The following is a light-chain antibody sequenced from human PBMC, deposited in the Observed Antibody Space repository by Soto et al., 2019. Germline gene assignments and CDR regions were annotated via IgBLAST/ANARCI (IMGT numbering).Light chain of an antibody. Sequence: IGRTQSPAILSVSPGERATLSCRASQSVSSNLAWYQQKPGQAPRLLIYGASTRAAGIPARFSGSGSGTEFTLTISSLQSEDFAVYYCQQYNNWPRETFGQGTKVDIK. CDR2: GAS. V-gene: IGKV3-15*01. CDR3: QQYNNWPRET. J-gene: IGKJ1*01. CDR1: QSVSSN.